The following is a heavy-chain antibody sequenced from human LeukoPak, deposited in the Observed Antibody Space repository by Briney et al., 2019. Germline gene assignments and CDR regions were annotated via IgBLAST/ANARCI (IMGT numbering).Heavy chain of an antibody. CDR2: IYPGDSDT. J-gene: IGHJ6*02. CDR1: GYSSTSYW. CDR3: ARCYYGSGSYSSDYYGMDV. V-gene: IGHV5-51*01. D-gene: IGHD3-10*01. Sequence: GESLQISCKGSGYSSTSYWIGWVRQMPGKGLEWMGIIYPGDSDTRYSPSFQGQVTISADKSISTAYLQWSSLKASDTAMYYCARCYYGSGSYSSDYYGMDVWGQGTTVTVSS.